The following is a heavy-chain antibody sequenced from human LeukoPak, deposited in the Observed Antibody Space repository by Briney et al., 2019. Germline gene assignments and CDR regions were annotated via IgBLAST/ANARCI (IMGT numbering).Heavy chain of an antibody. D-gene: IGHD5-18*01. V-gene: IGHV4-59*01. CDR3: ARGGYSNGCDDDFDY. CDR1: GGSISTYY. CDR2: IYNSGST. Sequence: SETLSLTCTVSGGSISTYYWSWIRQPPGKGLEWIGYIYNSGSTNYNPSLKSRVTISVDTSKNKFSLKLSSVTAADTAVYYCARGGYSNGCDDDFDYWGQGTLVTVSS. J-gene: IGHJ4*02.